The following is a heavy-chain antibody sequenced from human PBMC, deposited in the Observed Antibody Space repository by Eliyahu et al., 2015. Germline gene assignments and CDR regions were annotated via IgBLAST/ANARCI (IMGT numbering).Heavy chain of an antibody. CDR3: ARVKSEERFGDNNAFDI. CDR2: INNVGSTT. J-gene: IGHJ3*02. V-gene: IGHV3-74*01. CDR1: GFTFXTXW. D-gene: IGHD3-10*01. Sequence: EVQLVESGGGLVQPGGSLRLSCAASGFTFXTXWMHWVRQAPGEGLVWVSRINNVGSTTNYADSVKGRFTISRDNAKNTLYLQMNSLRAEDTAVYYCARVKSEERFGDNNAFDIWGQGTMVTVSP.